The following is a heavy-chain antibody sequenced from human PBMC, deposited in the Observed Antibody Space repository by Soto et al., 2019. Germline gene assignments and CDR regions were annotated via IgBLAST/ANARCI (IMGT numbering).Heavy chain of an antibody. CDR2: VFHSGTT. CDR1: GYSINSCYY. D-gene: IGHD3-3*01. Sequence: SETLSLTCAFSGYSINSCYYWGFIRHPPGKWLEWIGSVFHSGTTYSNPSLKTRLTISVDTSKNEISLDLNAVTAADTAVYYCVRDFGDLQDFWSGPDQWGQGVPVTVSS. CDR3: VRDFGDLQDFWSGPDQ. J-gene: IGHJ5*02. V-gene: IGHV4-38-2*02.